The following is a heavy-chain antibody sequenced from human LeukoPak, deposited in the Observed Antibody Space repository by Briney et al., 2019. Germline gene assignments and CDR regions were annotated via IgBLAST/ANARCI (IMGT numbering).Heavy chain of an antibody. D-gene: IGHD1-7*01. Sequence: PSETLSLTCSDSGGSISSGSYYWSWIRQPAGKGLEWIGRIYTSGSTNYNPSLKSRVTISVDTSKNQFSLKLGSVTAADTAVYYCARKINWNYVYFDYWGQGTLVTVSS. CDR3: ARKINWNYVYFDY. CDR1: GGSISSGSYY. V-gene: IGHV4-61*02. CDR2: IYTSGST. J-gene: IGHJ4*02.